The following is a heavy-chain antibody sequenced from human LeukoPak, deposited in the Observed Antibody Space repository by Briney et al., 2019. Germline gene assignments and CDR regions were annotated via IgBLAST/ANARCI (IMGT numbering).Heavy chain of an antibody. J-gene: IGHJ4*02. D-gene: IGHD3-22*01. CDR1: GGSITSYY. V-gene: IGHV4-59*08. CDR3: ATWGPHYYDSSGYYL. CDR2: IYYSGST. Sequence: SETLSLTCTVSGGSITSYYWSWIRQPPGKGLEWIGYIYYSGSTNYNPSLKSRVTISVDTSKNQFSLKLSSVTAADTAVYYCATWGPHYYDSSGYYLWGQGTLVTVSS.